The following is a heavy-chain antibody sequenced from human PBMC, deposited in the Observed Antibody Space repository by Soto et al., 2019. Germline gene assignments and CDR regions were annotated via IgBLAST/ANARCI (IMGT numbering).Heavy chain of an antibody. CDR3: ARGFDYDAFDY. J-gene: IGHJ4*02. CDR2: IYGGGST. V-gene: IGHV3-53*01. CDR1: ELTVSSYY. D-gene: IGHD3-9*01. Sequence: PGGSLRLSCAASELTVSSYYMTWVRQAPGKGLEWVSTIYGGGSTYYADSVKGRFTISKDNSRNTLYLQINSLRAEDTAVYYCARGFDYDAFDYWGRGTLVTVSS.